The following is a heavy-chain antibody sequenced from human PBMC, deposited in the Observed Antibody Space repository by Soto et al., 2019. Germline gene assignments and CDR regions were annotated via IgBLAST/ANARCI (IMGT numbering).Heavy chain of an antibody. Sequence: EVQLVDSGGGLVKPGGSLRLSCAASGFIFNTYTMNWVRRAPGKGLEWVSSISSSSNYIYYADSVKGRFTISRDNAKNSLYLQMNSLRAEDTAVYYCARGYGELDYWGQGTLVTVSS. CDR3: ARGYGELDY. CDR1: GFIFNTYT. CDR2: ISSSSNYI. D-gene: IGHD3-10*01. J-gene: IGHJ4*02. V-gene: IGHV3-21*01.